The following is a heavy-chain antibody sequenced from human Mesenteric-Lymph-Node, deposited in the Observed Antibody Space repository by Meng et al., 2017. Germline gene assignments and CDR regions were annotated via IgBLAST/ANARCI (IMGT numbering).Heavy chain of an antibody. D-gene: IGHD2/OR15-2a*01. CDR2: IYYRGST. V-gene: IGHV4-39*07. CDR1: GGSISSSNYY. Sequence: SETLSLTCTVSGGSISSSNYYWGWIRQPPGKGLEWIGSIYYRGSTYYNPSLKSRVTISIDTSKNQFSLKLSSVTAADTAVYYCAIDEYAGNNWFDPWGQGTLVTVSS. J-gene: IGHJ5*02. CDR3: AIDEYAGNNWFDP.